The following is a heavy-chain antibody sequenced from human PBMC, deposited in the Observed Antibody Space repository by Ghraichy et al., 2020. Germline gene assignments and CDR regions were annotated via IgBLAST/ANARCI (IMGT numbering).Heavy chain of an antibody. CDR3: ARARNYGGNSGTPRKRTNSHPRYFDL. D-gene: IGHD4-23*01. Sequence: SETLSLTCAVYGGSFSGYYWSWIRQPPGKGLEWIGEINHSGSTNYNPSLKSRVTISVDTSKNQFSLKLSSVTAADTAVYYCARARNYGGNSGTPRKRTNSHPRYFDLWGRGTLVTVSS. V-gene: IGHV4-34*01. CDR2: INHSGST. J-gene: IGHJ2*01. CDR1: GGSFSGYY.